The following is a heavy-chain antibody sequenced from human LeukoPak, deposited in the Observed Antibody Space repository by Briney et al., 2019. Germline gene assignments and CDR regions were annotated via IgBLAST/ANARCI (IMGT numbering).Heavy chain of an antibody. D-gene: IGHD4-11*01. V-gene: IGHV4-34*01. CDR2: INHSGST. J-gene: IGHJ4*02. CDR3: ARVMTTVRFYDY. Sequence: PSETLSLTCAVYGGSFSGYYWSWIRQPPGKGLEWIGEINHSGSTNYNPSLKSRVTISVDTSKNQFSLKLSSVTAADTAVYYCARVMTTVRFYDYWGQGTLVTASS. CDR1: GGSFSGYY.